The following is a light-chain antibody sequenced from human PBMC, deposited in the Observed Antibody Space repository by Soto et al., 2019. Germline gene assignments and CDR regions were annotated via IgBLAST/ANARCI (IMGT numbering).Light chain of an antibody. CDR3: QHYCHYFTCT. J-gene: IGKJ1*01. CDR1: QSFSGNN. CDR2: GVS. V-gene: IGKV3-20*01. Sequence: EIALTQSPGTLSLSPGERATLSCRASQSFSGNNLAWYQQRPGQAPSLLIYGVSSRASGIPDRFSGSGSGTDFTLPISRLEAAEFSVYYCQHYCHYFTCTFGQGTKVEIK.